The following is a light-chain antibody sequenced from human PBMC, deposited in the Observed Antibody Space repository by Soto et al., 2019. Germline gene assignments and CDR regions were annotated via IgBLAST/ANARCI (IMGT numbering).Light chain of an antibody. Sequence: QSALTQPASVSGSPGQSITISCTGTSSDVGGYNYVSWYQQHPGKAPKLMIYEVSNRPSGVSNRFSGSKSGNTASLTISGLQPEDEADSYCRSYTSSSPPYVFGTGTKLTLL. V-gene: IGLV2-14*01. J-gene: IGLJ1*01. CDR1: SSDVGGYNY. CDR3: RSYTSSSPPYV. CDR2: EVS.